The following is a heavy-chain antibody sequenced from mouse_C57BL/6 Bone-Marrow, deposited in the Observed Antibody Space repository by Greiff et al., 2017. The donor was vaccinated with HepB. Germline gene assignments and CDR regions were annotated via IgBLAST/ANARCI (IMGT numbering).Heavy chain of an antibody. CDR2: IYPRSGNT. CDR1: GYTFTSYG. D-gene: IGHD1-1*01. CDR3: ANRGIYYYGSRSC. J-gene: IGHJ2*01. V-gene: IGHV1-81*01. Sequence: QVQLQQSGAELARPGASVKLSCKASGYTFTSYGISWVKQRTGQGLEWIGEIYPRSGNTYYNEKFKGKATLTADKSSSTAYMELRSLTSEDSAVYFCANRGIYYYGSRSCRGQGATLPVSS.